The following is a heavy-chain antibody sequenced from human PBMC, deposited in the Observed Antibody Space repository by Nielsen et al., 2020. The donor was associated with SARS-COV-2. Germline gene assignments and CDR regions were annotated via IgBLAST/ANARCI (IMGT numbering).Heavy chain of an antibody. J-gene: IGHJ3*02. CDR1: GFTFSNFA. Sequence: GGSLRLSCAASGFTFSNFAMSWVRQAPGKGLEWVSVIYSGGISTYYADSVKGRFTISRDNSKNTLYLQMSRLRAEDTAVYYCAKDKSALAAFDIWGQGTMVTVSS. V-gene: IGHV3-23*03. CDR3: AKDKSALAAFDI. CDR2: IYSGGIST.